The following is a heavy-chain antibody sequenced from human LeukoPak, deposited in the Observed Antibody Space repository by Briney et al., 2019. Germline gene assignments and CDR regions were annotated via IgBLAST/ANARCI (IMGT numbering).Heavy chain of an antibody. Sequence: GGSLSLSCAASGFTFSNSWMSWVRQAAGMGLEFVANIKQDGSEMYYVDSVKGRFTISRDNAKNSLYLQMNSLRVEDTAVYYCASGNHFDYWRQGTLVTVSS. CDR1: GFTFSNSW. D-gene: IGHD1-14*01. CDR2: IKQDGSEM. CDR3: ASGNHFDY. V-gene: IGHV3-7*01. J-gene: IGHJ4*02.